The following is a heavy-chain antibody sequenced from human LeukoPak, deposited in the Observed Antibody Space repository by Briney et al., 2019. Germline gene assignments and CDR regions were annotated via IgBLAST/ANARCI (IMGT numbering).Heavy chain of an antibody. CDR3: TRDFSY. Sequence: WGSLRLSCAASGFTVSDNYMNWVRQAPGKGLQWVSVIYSGGSSYYADSVKGRFTISRDNSKNTLYLQMNSLRAEDTAVYYCTRDFSYWGQGTLVTVSS. CDR1: GFTVSDNY. V-gene: IGHV3-66*02. D-gene: IGHD3-3*01. J-gene: IGHJ4*02. CDR2: IYSGGSS.